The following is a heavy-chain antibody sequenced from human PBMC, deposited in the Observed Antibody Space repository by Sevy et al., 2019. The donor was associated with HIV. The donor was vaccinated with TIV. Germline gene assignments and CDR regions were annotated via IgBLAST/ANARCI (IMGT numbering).Heavy chain of an antibody. CDR3: ATGLPGEYVHCGNIGCYTDYFAY. CDR2: FDPEDRET. V-gene: IGHV1-24*01. J-gene: IGHJ4*02. D-gene: IGHD2-2*02. Sequence: AAVKVSCKVSGYTLTELSMHWVRQAPRKGLEWRGSFDPEDRETIYAQKLQGRVTMSEDTSTDTAYMYLSSLRSEDSAVYYCATGLPGEYVHCGNIGCYTDYFAYWGQGTLVTVSS. CDR1: GYTLTELS.